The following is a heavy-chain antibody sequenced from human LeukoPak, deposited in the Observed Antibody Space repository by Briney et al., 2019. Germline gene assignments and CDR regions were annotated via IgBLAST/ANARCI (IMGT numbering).Heavy chain of an antibody. Sequence: GGSLRLSCAASGFTVSSNYMSWVRQAPGKGLEWVSVIYSGGSTYYADSVKGRFTISRDNSKNTLYLQMNSLRAEDTAVYYCARIITKIVGSHDAFDIWGQGTMVTVSS. CDR2: IYSGGST. D-gene: IGHD3-22*01. V-gene: IGHV3-53*01. CDR3: ARIITKIVGSHDAFDI. CDR1: GFTVSSNY. J-gene: IGHJ3*02.